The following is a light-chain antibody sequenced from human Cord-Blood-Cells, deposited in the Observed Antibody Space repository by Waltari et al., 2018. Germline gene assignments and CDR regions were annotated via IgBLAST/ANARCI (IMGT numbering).Light chain of an antibody. J-gene: IGLJ2*01. Sequence: QSALTQPAPVSGSPGQSITISCTGTTTAVGGYNYVSLYQHHPGKAPKLMIYDVSTRPSGVSNRFSGSKSGNTASLTISGLQAEDEADYYCSSYTSSSTLVFGGGTKLTVL. CDR3: SSYTSSSTLV. CDR2: DVS. CDR1: TTAVGGYNY. V-gene: IGLV2-14*03.